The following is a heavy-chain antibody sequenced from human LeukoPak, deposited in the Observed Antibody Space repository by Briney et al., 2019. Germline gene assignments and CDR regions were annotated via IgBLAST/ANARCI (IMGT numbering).Heavy chain of an antibody. D-gene: IGHD3-9*01. J-gene: IGHJ4*02. V-gene: IGHV1-69*04. CDR1: GGTFSSYA. Sequence: SVKVSCKASGGTFSSYAISWVRQAPGQGLEWMGRTIPILGIANYAQKFQGRVTITADKSTSTAYMELSSLRSEDTAVYYCARDRTPGYDILTGYLDYWGQGTLVTVSS. CDR3: ARDRTPGYDILTGYLDY. CDR2: TIPILGIA.